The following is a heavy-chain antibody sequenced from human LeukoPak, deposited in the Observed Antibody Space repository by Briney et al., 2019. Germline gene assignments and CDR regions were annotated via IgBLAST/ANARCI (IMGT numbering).Heavy chain of an antibody. Sequence: SETLSLTCAVYGGSFSGYYWSWIRQPPGKGLEWVGEIKHSGSTNYNPSLKSRVTISVDTSKNQFSLKLSSVTAADTAVYYCARSGYCSGGSCDWELFFDYWGQGTLVTVSS. CDR3: ARSGYCSGGSCDWELFFDY. CDR2: IKHSGST. V-gene: IGHV4-34*01. D-gene: IGHD2-15*01. J-gene: IGHJ4*02. CDR1: GGSFSGYY.